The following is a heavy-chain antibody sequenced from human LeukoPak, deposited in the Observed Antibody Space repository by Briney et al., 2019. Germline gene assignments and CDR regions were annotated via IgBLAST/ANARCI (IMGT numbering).Heavy chain of an antibody. J-gene: IGHJ4*02. D-gene: IGHD3-22*01. CDR2: ISGSGGST. CDR1: GFTFSSYA. CDR3: ARDLSSGYYYFDY. Sequence: GGSLRLSCAASGFTFSSYAMSWVRQAPGKGLEWVSVISGSGGSTYYAASVQGRFTISRDNSKNTLYLQMNSLRAEDTAVYYCARDLSSGYYYFDYWGQGTLVTVSS. V-gene: IGHV3-23*01.